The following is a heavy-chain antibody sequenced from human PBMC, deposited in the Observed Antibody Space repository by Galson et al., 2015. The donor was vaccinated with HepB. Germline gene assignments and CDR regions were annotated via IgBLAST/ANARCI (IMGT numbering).Heavy chain of an antibody. CDR2: ISSSSSYT. Sequence: SLRLSCAASGFTFSDYYMSWIRQAPGKGLEWVSYISSSSSYTNYADSVKGRFTISRDNAKNSLYLQMNSLRAEDTAVYYCARGSYYYDSSGSDYWGQGTLVTVSS. CDR3: ARGSYYYDSSGSDY. CDR1: GFTFSDYY. D-gene: IGHD3-22*01. J-gene: IGHJ4*02. V-gene: IGHV3-11*05.